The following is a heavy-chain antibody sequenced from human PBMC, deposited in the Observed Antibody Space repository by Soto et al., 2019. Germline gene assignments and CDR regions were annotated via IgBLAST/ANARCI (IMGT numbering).Heavy chain of an antibody. Sequence: GGSLILSCAASGCTFSSYAMRSVRQAPGKGLEGFSAISGSGGSTSYAGSVKGRFTSTRDNPKNTLYLQMNSLRAEDTAVYYCAKDSGLVVRPGPVDYWGQGTLVTVSS. CDR2: ISGSGGST. CDR1: GCTFSSYA. D-gene: IGHD3-10*01. V-gene: IGHV3-23*01. J-gene: IGHJ4*02. CDR3: AKDSGLVVRPGPVDY.